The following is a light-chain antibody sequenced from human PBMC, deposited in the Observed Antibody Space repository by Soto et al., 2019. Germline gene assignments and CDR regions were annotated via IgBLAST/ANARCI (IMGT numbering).Light chain of an antibody. V-gene: IGKV3-20*01. CDR1: QSVSGSY. CDR3: QQYGTSPIT. CDR2: GAS. Sequence: EIVLTQSPGTLSLSPGERATLSCRASQSVSGSYVAWYEQKPGQAPRLLIYGASSRATGIPDRFSGSGSGTDFTLIISRLEPEDFAMYYCQQYGTSPITFGQGTRLEIK. J-gene: IGKJ5*01.